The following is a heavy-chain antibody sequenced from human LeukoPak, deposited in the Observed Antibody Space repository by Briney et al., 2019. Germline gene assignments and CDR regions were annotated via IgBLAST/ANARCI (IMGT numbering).Heavy chain of an antibody. J-gene: IGHJ5*02. D-gene: IGHD1-26*01. CDR1: GGSISSFY. V-gene: IGHV4-59*01. Sequence: SETLSLTCTVSGGSISSFYWSWIRQPPGKGLEWIGYIYYTGSTSYNPSLKSRVTMSLDASKNQFSLELNSVTPADTAVYYCARGGNYWPQWWFDPWGRGTLVSVSS. CDR2: IYYTGST. CDR3: ARGGNYWPQWWFDP.